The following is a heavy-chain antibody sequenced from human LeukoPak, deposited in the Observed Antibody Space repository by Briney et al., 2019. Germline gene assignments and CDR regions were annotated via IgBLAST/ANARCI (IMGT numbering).Heavy chain of an antibody. CDR2: INPSGGST. CDR1: GGTFSSCA. Sequence: ASVKVSCKASGGTFSSCAISWVRQAPGQGLEWMGVINPSGGSTSYAQKFQGRVTMTRDTSTSTVYMELSSLRSEDTAVYYCASLDDSSDFDYWGQGTLVTVSS. J-gene: IGHJ4*02. CDR3: ASLDDSSDFDY. D-gene: IGHD3-22*01. V-gene: IGHV1-46*01.